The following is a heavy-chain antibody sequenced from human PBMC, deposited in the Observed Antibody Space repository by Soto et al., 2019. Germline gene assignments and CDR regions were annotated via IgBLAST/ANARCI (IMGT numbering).Heavy chain of an antibody. CDR3: ARAQLAAAGTYNWFDP. V-gene: IGHV4-31*03. J-gene: IGHJ5*02. CDR2: IYYSGST. D-gene: IGHD6-13*01. CDR1: GGSISSGGYY. Sequence: SETRSLTGTVSGGSISSGGYYWSWIRQHPGKGLEWIGYIYYSGSTYYNPSLKSRVTISVDTSKNQFSLKLSSVTAADTAVYYCARAQLAAAGTYNWFDPWGQGTLVTVSS.